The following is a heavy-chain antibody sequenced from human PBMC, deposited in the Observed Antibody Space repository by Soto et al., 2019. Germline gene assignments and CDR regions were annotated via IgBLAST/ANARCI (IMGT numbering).Heavy chain of an antibody. V-gene: IGHV4-59*01. Sequence: SETLSLTCTVSGGSISSNYWTWIRQPPGKGLEWIGYVYNSGSTNYNPSLESRVTISEDTSKSQFSLKVDSMTAADTAVYYCARYRREAVAGYTLDNWGQGILVTVSS. D-gene: IGHD6-13*01. CDR3: ARYRREAVAGYTLDN. J-gene: IGHJ4*02. CDR1: GGSISSNY. CDR2: VYNSGST.